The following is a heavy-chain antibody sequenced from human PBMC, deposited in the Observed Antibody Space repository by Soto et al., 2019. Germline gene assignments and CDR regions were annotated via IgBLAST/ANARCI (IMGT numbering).Heavy chain of an antibody. D-gene: IGHD1-26*01. Sequence: GGSLRLSCAASGFTFSSYWMSWVRQAPGKGLEWVANIKQDGSEKYYVDSVKGRFTISRDNAKNSLYLQMNSLRAEDPAVYYCARGVGARVNFYYFDYWGQGTLVTVSS. CDR2: IKQDGSEK. J-gene: IGHJ4*02. CDR1: GFTFSSYW. V-gene: IGHV3-7*03. CDR3: ARGVGARVNFYYFDY.